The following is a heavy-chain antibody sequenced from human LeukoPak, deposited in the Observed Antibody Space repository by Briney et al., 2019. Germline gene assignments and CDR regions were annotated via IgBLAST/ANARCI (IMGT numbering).Heavy chain of an antibody. CDR1: GGSISSYY. CDR2: IYDSGST. Sequence: SETLSLTCTVSGGSISSYYWSWIRQPPGKGLEWIGYIYDSGSTNYNPSLKSRVTISVDTSKNQFSLKLSSVTAADTAVYYCARELGARPPHWFDPWGQGTLVTVSS. J-gene: IGHJ5*02. D-gene: IGHD6-6*01. V-gene: IGHV4-59*12. CDR3: ARELGARPPHWFDP.